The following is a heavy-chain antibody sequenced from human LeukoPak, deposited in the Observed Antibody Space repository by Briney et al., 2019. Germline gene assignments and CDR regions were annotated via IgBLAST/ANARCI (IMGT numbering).Heavy chain of an antibody. CDR3: AKEGSSPHPYFDY. CDR1: GFTVSSNY. V-gene: IGHV3-53*01. Sequence: GGSLRLSCAASGFTVSSNYMSWVRQAPGKGLEWVSVIYSGGSTYYADSVKGRFTISRDNSKNTLYLQMNSLRAEDTAVYYCAKEGSSPHPYFDYWGQGTLVTVSS. D-gene: IGHD6-13*01. J-gene: IGHJ4*02. CDR2: IYSGGST.